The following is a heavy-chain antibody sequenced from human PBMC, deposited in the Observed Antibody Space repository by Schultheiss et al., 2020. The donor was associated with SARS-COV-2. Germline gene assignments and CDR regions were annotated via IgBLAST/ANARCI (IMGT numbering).Heavy chain of an antibody. CDR2: TYYRSKWYN. J-gene: IGHJ4*02. CDR3: ARDFLIHSYGILSDY. V-gene: IGHV6-1*01. Sequence: SETLSLTCVISGDSISSNSVVWNWIRQSPSRGLEWLGRTYYRSKWYNDYAVSVKSRITINPDTSKNQFSLQLNSVTPEDTAVYYCARDFLIHSYGILSDYWGQGTLVTVSS. CDR1: GDSISSNSVV. D-gene: IGHD5-18*01.